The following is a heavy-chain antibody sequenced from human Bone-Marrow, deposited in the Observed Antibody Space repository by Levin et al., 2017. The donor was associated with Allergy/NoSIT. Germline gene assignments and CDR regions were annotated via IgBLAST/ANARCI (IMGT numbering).Heavy chain of an antibody. CDR2: IWYDGSNK. V-gene: IGHV3-33*01. CDR1: GFTFSSYG. Sequence: GESLKISCAASGFTFSSYGMHWVRQAPGKGLEWVAVIWYDGSNKYYADSVKGRFTISRDNSKNTLYLQMNSLRAEDTAVYYCARKSLKEIAVAGTSDAFDIWGQGTMVTVSS. J-gene: IGHJ3*02. D-gene: IGHD6-19*01. CDR3: ARKSLKEIAVAGTSDAFDI.